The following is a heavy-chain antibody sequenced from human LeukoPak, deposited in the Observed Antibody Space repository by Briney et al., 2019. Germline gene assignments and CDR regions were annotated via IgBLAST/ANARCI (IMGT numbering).Heavy chain of an antibody. Sequence: GESLQISCKVSGYSFTSYWIGWVRHVPGKGLEWMGIINPGDSDTRYSPYFQGQVTISADKSISTAYLQWSSLKASDTAMYYCARRACSSTSCHFDYWGQGTLVTVSS. CDR3: ARRACSSTSCHFDY. V-gene: IGHV5-51*01. CDR2: INPGDSDT. D-gene: IGHD2-2*01. J-gene: IGHJ4*02. CDR1: GYSFTSYW.